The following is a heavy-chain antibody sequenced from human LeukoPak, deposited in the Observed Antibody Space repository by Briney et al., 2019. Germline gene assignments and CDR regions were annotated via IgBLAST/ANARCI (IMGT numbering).Heavy chain of an antibody. J-gene: IGHJ4*02. CDR3: ARSWSPGYFDY. Sequence: AGGSLRLSCAASGFTFSSYNMNWVRQAPGKGLEWVSSISSSYNSIYYADSMKGRFTISRDNAKNSLYLQMNSLRAEDTAVYYCARSWSPGYFDYWGQGTLVTVSS. D-gene: IGHD3-10*01. V-gene: IGHV3-21*01. CDR2: ISSSYNSI. CDR1: GFTFSSYN.